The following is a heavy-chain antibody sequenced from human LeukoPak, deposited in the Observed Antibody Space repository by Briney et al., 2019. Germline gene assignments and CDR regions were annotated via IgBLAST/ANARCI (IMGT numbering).Heavy chain of an antibody. Sequence: ASVKVSCKASGYTFTSYGISWVRQAPGQGLEWMGWISAYNGNTNYAQKLQGRVTMTTDTSTSTAYMELRSLRSDDTAVYYCARDRATYCSSASCYFWNYWGQGTLVIVSS. CDR1: GYTFTSYG. CDR2: ISAYNGNT. V-gene: IGHV1-18*01. J-gene: IGHJ4*02. D-gene: IGHD2-2*01. CDR3: ARDRATYCSSASCYFWNY.